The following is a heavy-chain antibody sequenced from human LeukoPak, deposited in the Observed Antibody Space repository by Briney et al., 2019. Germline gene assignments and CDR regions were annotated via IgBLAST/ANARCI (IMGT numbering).Heavy chain of an antibody. CDR2: IYTSGST. CDR3: ASRAYDFWSGYRPYYYYGMDV. D-gene: IGHD3-3*01. V-gene: IGHV4-4*07. CDR1: GGSISSYY. J-gene: IGHJ6*02. Sequence: SETLPLTCTVSGGSISSYYWSWIRQPAGKGLEWIGRIYTSGSTNYNPSLKSRVTMSVDTSKNQFSLKLSSVTAADTAVYYCASRAYDFWSGYRPYYYYGMDVWGQGTTVTVSS.